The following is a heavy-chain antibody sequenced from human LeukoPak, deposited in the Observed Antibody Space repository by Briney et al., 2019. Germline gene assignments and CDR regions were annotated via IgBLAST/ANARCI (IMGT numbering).Heavy chain of an antibody. CDR1: GFTFSSYW. D-gene: IGHD3-10*01. V-gene: IGHV3-74*01. CDR2: INSDGTIR. CDR3: VKDLGPRGE. J-gene: IGHJ4*01. Sequence: GGSLRLACAASGFTFSSYWMHWARQAPGKGLVWVSRINSDGTIRTYADSVQGRFTVSRDNAKNTLYLQLNSLRVDDTAVYYCVKDLGPRGEWGHGTLVIVSS.